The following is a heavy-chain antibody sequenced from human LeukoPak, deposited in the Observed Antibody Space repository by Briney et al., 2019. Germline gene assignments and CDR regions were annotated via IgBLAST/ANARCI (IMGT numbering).Heavy chain of an antibody. CDR2: ISGSGGVT. CDR3: AKGPAVHDAFDL. CDR1: GFTFSNYA. V-gene: IGHV3-23*01. J-gene: IGHJ3*01. Sequence: LGGSLRLSCAASGFTFSNYAMSWVRQAPGQGLEWVSVISGSGGVTSYADSARGRFTISRDIYKNTVYLQMNSLRADDTAVCYCAKGPAVHDAFDLWGQGTMVTVSS.